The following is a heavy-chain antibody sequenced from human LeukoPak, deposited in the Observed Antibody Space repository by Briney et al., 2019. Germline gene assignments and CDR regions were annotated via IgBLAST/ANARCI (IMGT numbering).Heavy chain of an antibody. D-gene: IGHD3-9*01. CDR3: AKDERYFGWLQLPYCDY. Sequence: PGGSLRLSCAASGFTFSSYAMSWVRQAPGKGLEWVSAISGSGGSTYYADSVKGRFTISRDNSKNTLYLQMNSLRAEDTAVYYCAKDERYFGWLQLPYCDYWGQGTLVTVSS. CDR2: ISGSGGST. J-gene: IGHJ4*02. CDR1: GFTFSSYA. V-gene: IGHV3-23*01.